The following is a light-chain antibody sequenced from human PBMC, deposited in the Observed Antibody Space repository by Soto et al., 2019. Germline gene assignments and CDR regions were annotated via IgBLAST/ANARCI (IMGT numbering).Light chain of an antibody. CDR3: QQYNRYSWT. CDR1: QSISSW. J-gene: IGKJ1*01. Sequence: DIQMTQSPSTLPASVGDRVTITCRASQSISSWLAWYQQKPGKAPRLLIYDASSLESGVPSRFSGSGSGTEFTLTISSLQPDDFATYYCQQYNRYSWTFGQGTKVDIK. CDR2: DAS. V-gene: IGKV1-5*01.